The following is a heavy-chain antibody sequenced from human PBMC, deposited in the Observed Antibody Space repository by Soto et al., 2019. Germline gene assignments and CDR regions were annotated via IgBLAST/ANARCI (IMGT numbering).Heavy chain of an antibody. Sequence: EVQLLESGGGLVQPGGSLRLSCAASGFTFNTYAMSWVRQAPGKGLEWVSAISGGAESIYYSDSVKGRFTISRDNSKNTLYLQMNSLRAQDTAVYYCAKAFDYNYGGSGGHHDYWGQGTLVTVSS. J-gene: IGHJ4*02. CDR2: ISGGAESI. CDR3: AKAFDYNYGGSGGHHDY. D-gene: IGHD4-4*01. V-gene: IGHV3-23*01. CDR1: GFTFNTYA.